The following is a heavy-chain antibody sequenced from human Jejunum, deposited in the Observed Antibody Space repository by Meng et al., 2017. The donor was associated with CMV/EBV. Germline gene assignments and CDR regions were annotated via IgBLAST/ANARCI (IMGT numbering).Heavy chain of an antibody. CDR2: IYYSGST. D-gene: IGHD6-6*01. CDR1: GGSISSGDNY. Sequence: QVQLKESGPGLVKPSQTLSLTCTVSGGSISSGDNYWSWIRQPPGKGLEWIGYIYYSGSTYYNPSLKSRLTISVDTSKNQFSLNLTSVTAADTAVYYCARVSLRQTIFGYWGQGTLVTVSS. V-gene: IGHV4-30-4*08. CDR3: ARVSLRQTIFGY. J-gene: IGHJ4*02.